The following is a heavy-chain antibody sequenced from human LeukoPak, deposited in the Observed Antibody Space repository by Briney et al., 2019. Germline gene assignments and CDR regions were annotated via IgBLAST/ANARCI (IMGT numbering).Heavy chain of an antibody. V-gene: IGHV4-61*09. CDR3: ARGYGGGPIPGRLDP. Sequence: SETPSLTCSVSGGSISSNHYYWNWIRQSAGKGLEWIGHIYTSGTTSYNPSLNSRVTISVDTSKNQFSLTLTSVTAADTAVYYCARGYGGGPIPGRLDPWGQGTLVTVSS. CDR2: IYTSGTT. J-gene: IGHJ5*02. D-gene: IGHD4-23*01. CDR1: GGSISSNHYY.